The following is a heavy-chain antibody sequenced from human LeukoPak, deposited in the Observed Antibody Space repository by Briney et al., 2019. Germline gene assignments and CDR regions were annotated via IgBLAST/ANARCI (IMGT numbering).Heavy chain of an antibody. D-gene: IGHD3-3*01. V-gene: IGHV5-51*01. CDR3: ARRAPGGYDFWSGYYYFDY. CDR2: IYPGDSDT. Sequence: GESLKISCKGSGHSFTSYWIGWVRQMPGKGLEWMGIIYPGDSDTRYSPSFQGQVTISADKSISTAYLQWSSLKASDTAMYYCARRAPGGYDFWSGYYYFDYWGQGTLVTVSS. J-gene: IGHJ4*02. CDR1: GHSFTSYW.